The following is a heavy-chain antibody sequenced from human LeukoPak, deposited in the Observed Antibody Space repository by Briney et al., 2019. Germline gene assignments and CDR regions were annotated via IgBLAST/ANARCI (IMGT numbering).Heavy chain of an antibody. V-gene: IGHV1-46*01. CDR2: LNPSGGST. CDR3: ARGEQVVDYYGSGSYLDY. J-gene: IGHJ4*02. D-gene: IGHD3-10*01. CDR1: GYTFTSYY. Sequence: ASVKVSCKASGYTFTSYYMHWVRQAPGQGLEWMGILNPSGGSTSYAQKFQGRVTMTRDTSTSTVYMELSSLRSEDTAVYYCARGEQVVDYYGSGSYLDYWGQGTLVTVSS.